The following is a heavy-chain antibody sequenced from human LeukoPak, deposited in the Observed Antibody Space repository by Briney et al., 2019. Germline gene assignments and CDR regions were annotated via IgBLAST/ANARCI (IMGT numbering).Heavy chain of an antibody. CDR2: IIPIFGTA. CDR3: ARDQVRGVIITDPFDY. D-gene: IGHD3-10*01. Sequence: SVKVSCKASGGTFTSYAISWVRQATGQGLEWMGWIIPIFGTANYAQKFQGRVTITTDESTSTAYMELSSLRSEDTAVYYCARDQVRGVIITDPFDYWGQGTLVTVSS. J-gene: IGHJ4*02. V-gene: IGHV1-69*05. CDR1: GGTFTSYA.